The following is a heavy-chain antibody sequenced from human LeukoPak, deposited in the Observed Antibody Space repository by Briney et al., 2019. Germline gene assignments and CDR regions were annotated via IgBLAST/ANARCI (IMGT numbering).Heavy chain of an antibody. CDR2: IKQDGSEK. CDR1: GFTFSGYW. Sequence: GSLRLSCAASGFTFSGYWMSWVRQAPGKGLEWVANIKQDGSEKYYVDSVKGRFTISRDNAKNSLYLQMNSLRAEDTAVYYCAKQQLGHFDYWGQGTLVTVSS. J-gene: IGHJ4*02. V-gene: IGHV3-7*01. CDR3: AKQQLGHFDY. D-gene: IGHD6-13*01.